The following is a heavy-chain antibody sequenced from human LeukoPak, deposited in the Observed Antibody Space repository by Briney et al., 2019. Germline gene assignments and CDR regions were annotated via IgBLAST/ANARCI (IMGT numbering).Heavy chain of an antibody. Sequence: PGGSLRLSCAASGFTFSSYSMNWVRQAPGKGLEWVSSISSSSSYIYYADSVKGRFTISRDNAKNSLYLQMNSLRAEDTAVYYCARGENDVGAGDWFDPWGQGTLVTVSS. D-gene: IGHD1-1*01. CDR2: ISSSSSYI. V-gene: IGHV3-21*01. J-gene: IGHJ5*02. CDR1: GFTFSSYS. CDR3: ARGENDVGAGDWFDP.